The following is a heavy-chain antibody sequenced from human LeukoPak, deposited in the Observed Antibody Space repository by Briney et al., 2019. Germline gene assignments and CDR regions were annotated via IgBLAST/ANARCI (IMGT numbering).Heavy chain of an antibody. V-gene: IGHV3-30*18. CDR1: GFTFSSYG. CDR2: ISYDGSNK. J-gene: IGHJ4*02. Sequence: GGSLRLSCAASGFTFSSYGMHWVRQAPGKGLEWVAVISYDGSNKYYADSVKGRFTISRDNSKNTLYLQMNSLRAEDTAVYYCAKDRVLGSEQLGDYWGQGTLVTVSS. CDR3: AKDRVLGSEQLGDY. D-gene: IGHD6-6*01.